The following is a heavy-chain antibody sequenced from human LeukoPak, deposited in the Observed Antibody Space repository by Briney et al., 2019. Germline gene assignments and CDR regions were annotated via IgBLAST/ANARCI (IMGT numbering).Heavy chain of an antibody. Sequence: GGSLRLSCAASGFTVSSNYMSWVRQAPGKGLEWVSVIYSGGSTYYADSVEGRFTISRDNSKNTLYLQMNSLRAEDTAVYYCARGLRFLEWLSYFDYWGQGTLVTVSS. D-gene: IGHD3-3*01. J-gene: IGHJ4*02. CDR1: GFTVSSNY. CDR2: IYSGGST. V-gene: IGHV3-53*01. CDR3: ARGLRFLEWLSYFDY.